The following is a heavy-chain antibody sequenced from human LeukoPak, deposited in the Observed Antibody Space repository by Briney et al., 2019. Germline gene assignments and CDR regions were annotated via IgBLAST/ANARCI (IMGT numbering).Heavy chain of an antibody. CDR3: AGYDFWSGSDGSRFDP. J-gene: IGHJ5*02. CDR2: IYHSGST. V-gene: IGHV4-30-2*01. CDR1: GGSISSGGYY. Sequence: SETLSLTCTVSGGSISSGGYYWSWIRQPPGKGLEWIGYIYHSGSTYYNPSLKSRVTISVDRSKNQFSLKLNSVTAADTAVYYCAGYDFWSGSDGSRFDPWGQGTLVTVSS. D-gene: IGHD3-3*01.